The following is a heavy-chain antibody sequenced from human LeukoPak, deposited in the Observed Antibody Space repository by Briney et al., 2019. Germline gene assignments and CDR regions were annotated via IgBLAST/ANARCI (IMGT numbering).Heavy chain of an antibody. CDR3: AKEPYYDSSGYYYY. Sequence: GRSLRLSCAASGFTFSDYGIHWVRQAPGKGLEWVAVMSYDGSYKYYADSVKGRFTISRDNSKNTLYLQMNSLRAEDTAVYYCAKEPYYDSSGYYYYWGQGTLVTVSS. CDR1: GFTFSDYG. D-gene: IGHD3-22*01. V-gene: IGHV3-30*18. CDR2: MSYDGSYK. J-gene: IGHJ4*02.